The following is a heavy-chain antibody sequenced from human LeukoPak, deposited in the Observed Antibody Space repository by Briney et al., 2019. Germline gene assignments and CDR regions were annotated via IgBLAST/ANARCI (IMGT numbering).Heavy chain of an antibody. CDR3: ARKVYSGSYYGVPPFDY. Sequence: GESLKISCKGSGYSFTSYWIGWVRQMPGKGLEWMGIIYPGDSDTRYSPSFQGQVTISADKSISTAYLQWSSLKASDTVMYYCARKVYSGSYYGVPPFDYWGQGTLVTVSS. CDR2: IYPGDSDT. CDR1: GYSFTSYW. D-gene: IGHD1-26*01. V-gene: IGHV5-51*01. J-gene: IGHJ4*02.